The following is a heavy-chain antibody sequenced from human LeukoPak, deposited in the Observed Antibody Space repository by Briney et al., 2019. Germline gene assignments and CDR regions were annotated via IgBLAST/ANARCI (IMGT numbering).Heavy chain of an antibody. D-gene: IGHD2-21*02. J-gene: IGHJ6*02. CDR3: AKAPDSGYGMDV. CDR1: GFTFSSYG. V-gene: IGHV3-30*18. CDR2: ISYDGSNK. Sequence: GRSLRLSCAASGFTFSSYGMHWVRQAPGKGLEWVAVISYDGSNKYYADSVKGRFTISRDNSKNTLYLQMNSLRAEDTAVYYCAKAPDSGYGMDVWGQGTTVTVSS.